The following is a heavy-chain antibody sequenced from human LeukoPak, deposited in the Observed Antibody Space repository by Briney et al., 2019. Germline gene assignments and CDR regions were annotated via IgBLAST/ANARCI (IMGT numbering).Heavy chain of an antibody. CDR3: AKVDVSDTAHL. V-gene: IGHV3-30*18. CDR1: GFTFSSYG. CDR2: ISYDGSNK. D-gene: IGHD5-18*01. Sequence: PGGSLRLSCAASGFTFSSYGMHWVRQAPGKGLEWVAVISYDGSNKDYADSVKGRFTISRDNSKNTLYLQMNSLRAEDTAVYYCAKVDVSDTAHLWGQGTMVTVSS. J-gene: IGHJ3*01.